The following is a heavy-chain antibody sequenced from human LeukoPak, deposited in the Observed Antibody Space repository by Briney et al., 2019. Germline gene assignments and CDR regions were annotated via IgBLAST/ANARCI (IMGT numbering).Heavy chain of an antibody. CDR1: GYTFTNYY. J-gene: IGHJ6*03. Sequence: ASVKVSCKASGYTFTNYYVNWVRQAPGQGLEWMGIINPSGGSTSYAQKFQGRVTMTRDMSTSTVYMELSSLRSEDTAVYYCARGVRTYYMDVWGKGTTVTVSS. V-gene: IGHV1-46*01. CDR3: ARGVRTYYMDV. CDR2: INPSGGST.